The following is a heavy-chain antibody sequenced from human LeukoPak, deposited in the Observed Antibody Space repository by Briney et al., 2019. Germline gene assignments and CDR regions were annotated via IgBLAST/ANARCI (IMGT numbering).Heavy chain of an antibody. CDR3: AREGQPALDYYMDV. D-gene: IGHD2-2*01. CDR2: IYTSGST. V-gene: IGHV4-4*07. Sequence: PSETLSLTCTVSGGSISSYYWSWIRQPAGKGLEWIGRIYTSGSTNYNPSLKSRVTMSVDTSKNQFSLKLSSVTAVDTAVYYCAREGQPALDYYMDVWGKGTTVTVSS. CDR1: GGSISSYY. J-gene: IGHJ6*03.